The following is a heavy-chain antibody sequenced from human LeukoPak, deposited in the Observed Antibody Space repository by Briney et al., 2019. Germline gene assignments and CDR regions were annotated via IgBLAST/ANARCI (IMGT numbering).Heavy chain of an antibody. J-gene: IGHJ3*02. CDR2: ISSSGSTI. CDR3: ARDRNYDFWSGYPDAFDI. CDR1: GFTFSDYY. V-gene: IGHV3-11*01. D-gene: IGHD3-3*01. Sequence: GGSLRLSRAASGFTFSDYYMSWIRQAPGKGLEWVSYISSSGSTIYYADSVKGRFTISRDNAKNSLYLQMNSLRAEDTAVYYCARDRNYDFWSGYPDAFDIWGQGTMVTVSS.